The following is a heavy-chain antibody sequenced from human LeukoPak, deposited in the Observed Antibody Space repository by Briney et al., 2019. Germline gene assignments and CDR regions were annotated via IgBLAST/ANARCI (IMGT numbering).Heavy chain of an antibody. CDR1: GFTFSDYY. CDR2: ISSSGSTI. V-gene: IGHV3-11*01. Sequence: GGSLRLSCAASGFTFSDYYMSWIGQAPGKGLGWVSYISSSGSTIYYAASVKGRFTISRDNAKNSLYLQMNSLRAEDTAVYYCARRYSSSWYNYWGQGTLVTVSS. D-gene: IGHD6-13*01. J-gene: IGHJ4*02. CDR3: ARRYSSSWYNY.